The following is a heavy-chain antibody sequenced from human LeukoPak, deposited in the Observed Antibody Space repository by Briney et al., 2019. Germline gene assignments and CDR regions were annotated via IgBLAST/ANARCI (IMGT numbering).Heavy chain of an antibody. Sequence: PGGSLRLSCAASGFTFSSYWMSWVRQAPGKGLEWVANIKQDGSEKYYVDSVKGRFTISRDNAKNSLYLQMNSLRAEDTAVDYCARSYRRWDQRFDDWGQGTLVTVSS. CDR3: ARSYRRWDQRFDD. CDR2: IKQDGSEK. V-gene: IGHV3-7*01. D-gene: IGHD1-26*01. J-gene: IGHJ4*02. CDR1: GFTFSSYW.